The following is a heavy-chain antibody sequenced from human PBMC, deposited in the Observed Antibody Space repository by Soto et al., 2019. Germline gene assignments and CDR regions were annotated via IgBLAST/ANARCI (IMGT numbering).Heavy chain of an antibody. CDR1: GYTFTNYG. Sequence: QVQLVQSGAAVKKPGASVKVSCKASGYTFTNYGINWVRQAPGQGLEWVGWISAYNGNTNYAQKLQGRLTMTTDTSTATGYMELRSLRSDDTALYYCARVYYYDSRAYALDFGGPGTTVTVSS. CDR2: ISAYNGNT. J-gene: IGHJ6*02. D-gene: IGHD3-22*01. CDR3: ARVYYYDSRAYALDF. V-gene: IGHV1-18*01.